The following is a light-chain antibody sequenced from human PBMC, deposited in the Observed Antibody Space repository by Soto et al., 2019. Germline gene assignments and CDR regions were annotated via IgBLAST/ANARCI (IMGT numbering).Light chain of an antibody. V-gene: IGKV3D-15*01. CDR2: DAS. Sequence: ELVMTQSPGTLSVSTEEGATLSCRASQRVDRNLAWYQQKPGQAPSLLIYDASTRPTGIPDRFSGSGSGTEFSLTSGSLQSKDFAVDYCQQYESWPLTVSGGTKVEIK. J-gene: IGKJ4*01. CDR1: QRVDRN. CDR3: QQYESWPLT.